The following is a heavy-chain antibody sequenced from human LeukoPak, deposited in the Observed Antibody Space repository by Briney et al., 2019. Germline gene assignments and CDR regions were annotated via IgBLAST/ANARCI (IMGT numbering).Heavy chain of an antibody. CDR2: ISGSGGST. CDR1: GFTFSSYA. J-gene: IGHJ4*02. Sequence: PGGSLRLSCAASGFTFSSYATSWVRQAPGKGLEWVSAISGSGGSTYYADSVKGRFTISRDNSKNTLYLQMNSLRAEDTAVYYCAKEAQDCSGRGCYSSYFDFWGQGSLVTVSS. D-gene: IGHD2-15*01. V-gene: IGHV3-23*01. CDR3: AKEAQDCSGRGCYSSYFDF.